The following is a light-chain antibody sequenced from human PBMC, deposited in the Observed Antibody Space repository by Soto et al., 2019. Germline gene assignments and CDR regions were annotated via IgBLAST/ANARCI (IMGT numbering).Light chain of an antibody. Sequence: DIVLTHSPGPPSFPPEETVPLSCRASQTVTSSYLALYQHKPVQVPSLLSFDSSTRATALPDRSSGSGSGAYFTLTIARLEPGDFAVYYCQQYGNSPQTFGQGTKVDIK. V-gene: IGKV3-20*01. CDR2: DSS. CDR1: QTVTSSY. CDR3: QQYGNSPQT. J-gene: IGKJ1*01.